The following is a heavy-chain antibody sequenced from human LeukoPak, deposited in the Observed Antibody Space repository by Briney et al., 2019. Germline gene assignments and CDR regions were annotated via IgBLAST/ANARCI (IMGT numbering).Heavy chain of an antibody. J-gene: IGHJ4*02. CDR2: IYYSGIT. Sequence: KPSETLSLICAVSGGSISSSSYSWGWIRQPPGKGLELIGSIYYSGITYYNPSLKSRVTISVDTSKNQFSLKLNSVTAADTAVYYCLAAAALEASLNWGQGTLVTVSS. D-gene: IGHD6-13*01. CDR3: LAAAALEASLN. CDR1: GGSISSSSYS. V-gene: IGHV4-39*03.